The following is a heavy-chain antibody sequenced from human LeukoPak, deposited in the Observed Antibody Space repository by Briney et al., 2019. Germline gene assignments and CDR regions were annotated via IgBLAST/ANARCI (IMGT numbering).Heavy chain of an antibody. D-gene: IGHD3-3*01. CDR3: ARVGYDFWSGYVY. V-gene: IGHV3-21*01. Sequence: PGGSLRLSCAASGFTFSSYSMNWVRQAPGKGLEWVSSISSSSSYIYYADSVKGRFTISRDNAKNSLYLQMNSLRAEDTAVCYCARVGYDFWSGYVYWGQGTLVTVSS. CDR1: GFTFSSYS. J-gene: IGHJ4*02. CDR2: ISSSSSYI.